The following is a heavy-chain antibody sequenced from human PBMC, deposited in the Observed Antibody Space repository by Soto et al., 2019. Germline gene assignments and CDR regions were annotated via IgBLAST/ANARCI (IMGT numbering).Heavy chain of an antibody. CDR1: GGSISSNIYY. J-gene: IGHJ6*03. V-gene: IGHV4-39*01. CDR2: IYYSGRT. CDR3: ARGLGYCSGVSCYYHYYMDV. D-gene: IGHD2-15*01. Sequence: QLQLQESGPGLVKPSETLSLTCTVSGGSISSNIYYWGCILQPPGKGLEWVGSIYYSGRTYYNPSLKSRLSMSVDTSKDQFSLNLSSVTAADTAVYFCARGLGYCSGVSCYYHYYMDVWGKGTTVTVSS.